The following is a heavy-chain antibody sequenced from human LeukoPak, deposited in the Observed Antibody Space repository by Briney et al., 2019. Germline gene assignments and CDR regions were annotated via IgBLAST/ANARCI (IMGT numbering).Heavy chain of an antibody. CDR3: ARRSSGWDHFDY. CDR1: GDSISSSGYF. Sequence: SETLSLTCTVSGDSISSSGYFWGWIRQPPGKGLERIGNIHYSGSTYYNPSLKSRVTISVDTSKNQFSLKLTSVTAADTAVYYCARRSSGWDHFDYWGQGTLVTVSS. J-gene: IGHJ4*02. CDR2: IHYSGST. V-gene: IGHV4-39*01. D-gene: IGHD6-19*01.